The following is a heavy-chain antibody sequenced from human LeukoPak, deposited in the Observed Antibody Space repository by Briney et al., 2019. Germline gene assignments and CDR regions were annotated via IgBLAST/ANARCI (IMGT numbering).Heavy chain of an antibody. CDR3: ARASGSYYNWFDP. CDR2: INPNSGGT. J-gene: IGHJ5*02. D-gene: IGHD3-10*01. V-gene: IGHV1-2*02. Sequence: ASVKVSCKASGYTFTGYYMHWVRQAPGQGLEWMGWINPNSGGTNYAQKFQGRVTMTRDTSISTAYMELSRLRSDDTAAYYCARASGSYYNWFDPWGQGTLVTVSS. CDR1: GYTFTGYY.